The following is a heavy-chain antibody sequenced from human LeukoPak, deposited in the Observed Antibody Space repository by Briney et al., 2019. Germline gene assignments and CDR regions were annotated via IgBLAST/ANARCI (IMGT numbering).Heavy chain of an antibody. CDR2: MNPNSGNT. CDR1: GYTFTSYD. CDR3: AREWEQAAAGTDYYYYMDV. D-gene: IGHD6-13*01. V-gene: IGHV1-8*01. J-gene: IGHJ6*03. Sequence: ASVKVSFKASGYTFTSYDINWVRQATGQGLEWMGWMNPNSGNTGYAQKFQGRVTMTRNTSISTAYMELSSLRSEDTAVYYCAREWEQAAAGTDYYYYMDVWGKGTTVTISS.